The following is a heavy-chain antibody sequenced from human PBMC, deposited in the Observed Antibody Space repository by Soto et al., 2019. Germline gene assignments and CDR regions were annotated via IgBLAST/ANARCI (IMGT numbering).Heavy chain of an antibody. V-gene: IGHV4-4*02. D-gene: IGHD6-19*01. CDR1: GGSISSSNW. CDR3: ARDRAVAGSDY. CDR2: IYHSGST. J-gene: IGHJ4*02. Sequence: QVQLQESGPGLVKPSGTLSLTCAVSGGSISSSNWWTWVRQPPGKGLEWIGEIYHSGSTNYNPSRKSRVNLSVDKSKNQYSLKLTSVTAADTAVYYCARDRAVAGSDYWGQGTLVTVSS.